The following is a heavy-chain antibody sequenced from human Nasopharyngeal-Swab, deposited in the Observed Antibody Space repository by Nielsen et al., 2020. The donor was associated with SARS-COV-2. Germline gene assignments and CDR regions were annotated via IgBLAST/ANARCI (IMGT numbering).Heavy chain of an antibody. Sequence: GESLKISCAASGFTFSSYSMHWVRQAPGKGLEWVAILSFDGSIKYYADSVKGRFTISRDTSKNTLYLQMNSLRAEDTSIYYCARGALQSSSLYYFDYWGQGTLVTVSS. D-gene: IGHD6-13*01. V-gene: IGHV3-30-3*01. CDR3: ARGALQSSSLYYFDY. CDR2: LSFDGSIK. J-gene: IGHJ4*02. CDR1: GFTFSSYS.